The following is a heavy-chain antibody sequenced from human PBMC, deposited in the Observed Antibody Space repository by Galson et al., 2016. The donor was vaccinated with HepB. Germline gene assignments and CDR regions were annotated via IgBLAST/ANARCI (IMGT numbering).Heavy chain of an antibody. CDR3: AREWSGRPTD. CDR2: IYHDGNT. D-gene: IGHD1-26*01. V-gene: IGHV4-4*02. CDR1: GASINSNRW. Sequence: SETLSLTCVVSGASINSNRWWTWVRQSSGRGLEWIGEIYHDGNTHYNPSLKSRVSFSVDKSNNKVSLRLTSVTAADTGVYFCAREWSGRPTDWGQGTTVAVSS. J-gene: IGHJ3*01.